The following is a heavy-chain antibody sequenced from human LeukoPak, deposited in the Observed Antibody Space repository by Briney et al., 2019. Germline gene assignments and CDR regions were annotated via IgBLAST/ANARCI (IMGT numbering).Heavy chain of an antibody. CDR2: ISPNSGDT. V-gene: IGHV1-2*02. Sequence: ASVKVSCKASGYTFTGYYMHWVRQAPGQGLEWMGWISPNSGDTDIAQKFQDRVTITRDTSASTAYMELSSLRSEDTAVYYCAREGGYDFDYWGQGTLVTVSS. J-gene: IGHJ4*02. CDR1: GYTFTGYY. CDR3: AREGGYDFDY. D-gene: IGHD5-12*01.